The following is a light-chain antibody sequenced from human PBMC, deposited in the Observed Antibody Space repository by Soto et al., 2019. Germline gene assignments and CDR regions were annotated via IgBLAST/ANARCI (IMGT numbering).Light chain of an antibody. Sequence: QLVLTQSSSASASLGSSVKRTCTLSSGHSSYIIAWHQQQPGKAPRYLMKLEGSGSYNKGSGVPDRFSGSSSGADRYLTISNLQFEDEADYYCETWGSNTRVFGGGTKLTVL. CDR2: LEGSGSY. CDR3: ETWGSNTRV. J-gene: IGLJ3*02. CDR1: SGHSSYI. V-gene: IGLV4-60*02.